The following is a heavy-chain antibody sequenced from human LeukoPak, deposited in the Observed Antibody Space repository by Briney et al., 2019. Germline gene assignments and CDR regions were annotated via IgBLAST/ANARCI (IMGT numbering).Heavy chain of an antibody. CDR1: GFTFSSYS. CDR2: ISSTSSFI. CDR3: ARRGALTGGFDI. V-gene: IGHV3-21*01. J-gene: IGHJ3*02. Sequence: GGSLRLSCAASGFTFSSYSMNWVRQAPGKGLEWVSSISSTSSFIYYADSLKGRFTISRDNAKNSLYLQMNSLRAEDTAVYYCARRGALTGGFDIWGQGTVVTVSS. D-gene: IGHD2-8*02.